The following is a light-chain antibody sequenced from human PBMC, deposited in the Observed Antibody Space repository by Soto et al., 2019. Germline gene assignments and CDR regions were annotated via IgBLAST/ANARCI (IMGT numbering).Light chain of an antibody. CDR3: KSYAVSNTYV. V-gene: IGLV2-8*01. CDR1: KSDIGVYDF. Sequence: QSVMTQPPSASGTPGQSVTISCTGTKSDIGVYDFVSWYQHHPGKAPRLIIYEVGQRPSGVTYRISGSKSGNTATLTVSGLQAAFESDYFCKSYAVSNTYVFGSGTKVTVL. CDR2: EVG. J-gene: IGLJ1*01.